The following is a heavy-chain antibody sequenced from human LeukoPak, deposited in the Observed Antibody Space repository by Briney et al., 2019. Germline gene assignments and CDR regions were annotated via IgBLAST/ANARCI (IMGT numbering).Heavy chain of an antibody. Sequence: PSETLSLTCTVSGYSISSGYYWGWIRQPPGKGLEWIGSIYHSGSTYYNPSLKSRVTISVDTSKKHFSLKLSSVTAADTAVYYCARDGKWDSSGYFMEYFDYWGQGTLVTVSS. D-gene: IGHD3-22*01. CDR2: IYHSGST. CDR1: GYSISSGYY. J-gene: IGHJ4*02. CDR3: ARDGKWDSSGYFMEYFDY. V-gene: IGHV4-38-2*02.